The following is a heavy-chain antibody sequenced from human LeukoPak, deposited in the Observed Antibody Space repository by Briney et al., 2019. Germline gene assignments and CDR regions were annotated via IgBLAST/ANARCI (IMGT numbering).Heavy chain of an antibody. J-gene: IGHJ5*02. CDR3: ARQYCSGGSCRYPNWFDP. D-gene: IGHD2-15*01. V-gene: IGHV3-74*01. CDR1: GFTFSSYA. Sequence: PGGSLRLSCAASGFTFSSYAMSWVRQAPGKGLVWVSRINSDGSSTSYADSVKGRFTISRDNAKNTLYLQMNSLRAEDTAVYYCARQYCSGGSCRYPNWFDPWGQGTLVTVSS. CDR2: INSDGSST.